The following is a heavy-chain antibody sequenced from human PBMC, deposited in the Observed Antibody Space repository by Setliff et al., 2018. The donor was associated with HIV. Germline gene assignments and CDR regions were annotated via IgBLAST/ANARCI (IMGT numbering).Heavy chain of an antibody. V-gene: IGHV3-9*01. CDR2: ISWNSGSI. J-gene: IGHJ4*02. D-gene: IGHD6-13*01. Sequence: GGSLRLSCAASGFTFDDYAMHWVRQAPGKGLEWVSGISWNSGSIGYADSVKGRFTISRDNAKNSLFLQMNSLRVEDTALYYCARVNPGPAAATKFFDYWGQGTLVTVSS. CDR3: ARVNPGPAAATKFFDY. CDR1: GFTFDDYA.